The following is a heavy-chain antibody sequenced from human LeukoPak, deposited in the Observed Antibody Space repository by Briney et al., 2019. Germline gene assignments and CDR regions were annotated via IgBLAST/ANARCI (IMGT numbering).Heavy chain of an antibody. D-gene: IGHD2-15*01. CDR3: ARDFCRGGSCYSGNDAFDI. Sequence: ASVKVSCKASGHTFTSYGISWVRQAPGQGLEWMGWISAYNGNTNYAQKLQGRVTMTTDTSTSKAYMELRSLRSDDTAVYYCARDFCRGGSCYSGNDAFDIWGQGTMVTVS. CDR1: GHTFTSYG. CDR2: ISAYNGNT. J-gene: IGHJ3*02. V-gene: IGHV1-18*01.